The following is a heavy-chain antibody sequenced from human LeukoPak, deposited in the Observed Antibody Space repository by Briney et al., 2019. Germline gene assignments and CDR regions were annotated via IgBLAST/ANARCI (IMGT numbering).Heavy chain of an antibody. CDR1: GFTFSGYS. CDR2: ISSSSSYI. CDR3: AREDRGWYGFDY. D-gene: IGHD6-19*01. J-gene: IGHJ4*02. V-gene: IGHV3-21*01. Sequence: GGSLRLSCAASGFTFSGYSMDWVRQAPGKGLEWVSSISSSSSYIYYADSVKGRFTISRDNAKNSLYLQMNSLRAEDTAVYYCAREDRGWYGFDYWGQGTLVTVSS.